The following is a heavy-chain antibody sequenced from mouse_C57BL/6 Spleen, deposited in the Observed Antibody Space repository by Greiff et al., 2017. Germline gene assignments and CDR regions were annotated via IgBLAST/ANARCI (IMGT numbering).Heavy chain of an antibody. CDR2: IFPGSGST. CDR1: GYTFTDSY. CDR3: ARRGDYDSPDY. Sequence: QVQLQQSGPELVKPGASVKISCKASGYTFTDSYITWVKQRPGQGLEWIGWIFPGSGSTYYNEKFKGKATLTVDKSTSTAYMLLSSLTSEDSAVYFCARRGDYDSPDYWGQGTTLTVSS. V-gene: IGHV1-75*01. D-gene: IGHD2-4*01. J-gene: IGHJ2*01.